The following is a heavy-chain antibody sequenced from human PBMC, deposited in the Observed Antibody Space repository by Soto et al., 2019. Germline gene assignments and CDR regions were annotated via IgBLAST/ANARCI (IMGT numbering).Heavy chain of an antibody. Sequence: EVQLVESGGGLVKPGGSLRLSCAASGFTFSSYSMNWVRQAPGKGLEWVSSISSSSSYIYYADSVKGRFTISRDNAKNSLYLQMNSLRAEDTAAYYCARGAEAPETTCEHYGMDVWGQGTTVTVSS. CDR1: GFTFSSYS. D-gene: IGHD4-17*01. V-gene: IGHV3-21*01. CDR3: ARGAEAPETTCEHYGMDV. CDR2: ISSSSSYI. J-gene: IGHJ6*02.